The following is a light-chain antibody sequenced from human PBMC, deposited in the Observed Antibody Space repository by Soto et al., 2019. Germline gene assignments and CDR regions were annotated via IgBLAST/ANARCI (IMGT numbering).Light chain of an antibody. CDR1: QSVSSSY. CDR3: QQYKDWPTT. CDR2: GAS. Sequence: EIVLTQSPGTLSLSPGERATLSCRASQSVSSSYLAWYQQKPGQTPRLLIYGASNRATGIPDRFSGSGAGTDFTLTITSLQSEDFGVYFCQQYKDWPTTFGQGTKV. J-gene: IGKJ1*01. V-gene: IGKV3-20*01.